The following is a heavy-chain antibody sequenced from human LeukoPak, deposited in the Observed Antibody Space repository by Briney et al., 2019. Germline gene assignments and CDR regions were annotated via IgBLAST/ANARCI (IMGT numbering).Heavy chain of an antibody. Sequence: GGSLRLSCAASGFTSNSYAMSWVRQAPGKGLEWVSAITSGGGDTYHHDSVNGRFTISRDNSKNTLYLQMNSLRAEDTAIYYCAKGSSSSRPYYFDYWAPGTLVTVSS. V-gene: IGHV3-23*01. CDR1: GFTSNSYA. CDR2: ITSGGGDT. CDR3: AKGSSSSRPYYFDY. J-gene: IGHJ4*02. D-gene: IGHD6-6*01.